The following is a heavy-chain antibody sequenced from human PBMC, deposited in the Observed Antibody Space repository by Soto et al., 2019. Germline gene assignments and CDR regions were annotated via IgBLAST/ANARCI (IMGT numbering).Heavy chain of an antibody. CDR3: ATRNRNCSSGNCDY. Sequence: SETLSLTCTVSGGSISSSGYFWGWIRQSPGKGLEWIGSIYYSGSTYFNPSLKSRVTISVDTSKNQFSLQLSSVTAADTAVYYCATRNRNCSSGNCDYWGQGTLVTVSS. D-gene: IGHD2-2*01. V-gene: IGHV4-39*01. CDR1: GGSISSSGYF. J-gene: IGHJ4*02. CDR2: IYYSGST.